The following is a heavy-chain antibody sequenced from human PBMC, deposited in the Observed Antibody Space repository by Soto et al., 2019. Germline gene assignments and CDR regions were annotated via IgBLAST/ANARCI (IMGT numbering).Heavy chain of an antibody. CDR3: AKDAVAYNGEWDWFDS. CDR2: IGGTGGDT. Sequence: DVQLLESGGGLVQPGGSLRLSCAASGFIFSNYAMTWVRQAPGKGLESVSAIGGTGGDTYSSNSVKGRFTISRDNSKNTLYLQMNSRSAEDTAVYYCAKDAVAYNGEWDWFDSWAQGTLVTVSS. CDR1: GFIFSNYA. V-gene: IGHV3-23*01. D-gene: IGHD6-19*01. J-gene: IGHJ5*01.